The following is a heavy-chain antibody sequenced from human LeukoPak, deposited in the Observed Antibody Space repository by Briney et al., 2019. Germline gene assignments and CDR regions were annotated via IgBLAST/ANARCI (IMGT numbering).Heavy chain of an antibody. CDR3: AGDSSSYHFDY. J-gene: IGHJ4*02. CDR1: GGSFSGYY. Sequence: SETLSLTCAVYGGSFSGYYWSWIRQPPGKGLEWIGEINHSGSTNYNPSLKSRVTISVDTSKNQFSLKLSSVTAADTAVYYCAGDSSSYHFDYWGQGTLVTVSS. V-gene: IGHV4-34*01. CDR2: INHSGST. D-gene: IGHD6-13*01.